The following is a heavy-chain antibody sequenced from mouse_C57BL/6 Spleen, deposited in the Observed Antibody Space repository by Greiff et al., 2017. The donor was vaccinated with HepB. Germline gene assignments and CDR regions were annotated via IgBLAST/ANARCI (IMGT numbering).Heavy chain of an antibody. CDR1: GFTFTDYY. J-gene: IGHJ2*01. Sequence: DVKLVESGGGLVQPGGSLSLSCAASGFTFTDYYMSWVRQPPGQALEWLGFIRNKANGYTTEYSASVKGRFTISRDTSQSTLYLQMNALRAEDSATYYCARYPLITTVVDYSFDYWGQGTTLTVSS. CDR2: IRNKANGYTT. CDR3: ARYPLITTVVDYSFDY. D-gene: IGHD1-1*01. V-gene: IGHV7-3*01.